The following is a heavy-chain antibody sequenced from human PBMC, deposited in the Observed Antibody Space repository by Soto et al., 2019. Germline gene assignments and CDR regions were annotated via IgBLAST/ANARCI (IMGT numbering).Heavy chain of an antibody. CDR2: IYYSGST. V-gene: IGHV4-59*01. D-gene: IGHD2-15*01. CDR1: GGSISSYY. Sequence: QVQLQESGPGLVKPSETLSLTCTDSGGSISSYYWSWIRQPPGKGLEWIGYIYYSGSTNYNPSLTXRXTXSXXTSKHQFSLNLSSVTAADTAAYSGARAYGGSCFDYWGQGTLVTVSS. J-gene: IGHJ4*02. CDR3: ARAYGGSCFDY.